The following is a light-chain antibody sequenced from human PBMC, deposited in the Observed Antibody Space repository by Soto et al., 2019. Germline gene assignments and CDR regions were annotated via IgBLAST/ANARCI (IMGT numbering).Light chain of an antibody. V-gene: IGKV3-20*01. J-gene: IGKJ1*01. CDR1: QSVNSNY. Sequence: EIVLTQSPGTLSLSPGERATLSCRASQSVNSNYLAWYQQKPGQAPRLLMYETSTRATGIPDRFSGSGSGTDFTLTISRLEPEDFAVYFCPQFGTSPLWTFGQGTKVE. CDR3: PQFGTSPLWT. CDR2: ETS.